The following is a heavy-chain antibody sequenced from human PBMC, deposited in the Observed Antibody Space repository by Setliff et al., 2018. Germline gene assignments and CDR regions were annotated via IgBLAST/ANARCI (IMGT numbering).Heavy chain of an antibody. Sequence: ASVKVSCKASGGTFSSYGISWVRQAPGQRLEWLGGTIPNFGTTNYAQEFQGRVTIITDESTSTAYMVLSSLRFEDTAVYYCAREGVDTRSSTDYRYYMDVWGKGTTVTVSS. CDR1: GGTFSSYG. J-gene: IGHJ6*03. D-gene: IGHD5-18*01. V-gene: IGHV1-69*05. CDR2: TIPNFGTT. CDR3: AREGVDTRSSTDYRYYMDV.